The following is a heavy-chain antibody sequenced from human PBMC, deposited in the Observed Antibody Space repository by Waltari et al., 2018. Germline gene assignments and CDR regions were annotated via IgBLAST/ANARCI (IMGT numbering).Heavy chain of an antibody. J-gene: IGHJ4*02. CDR3: ARDLKRGAIPQFDY. CDR1: GFTVSSNY. D-gene: IGHD2-2*02. CDR2: IYSGGST. V-gene: IGHV3-53*01. Sequence: EVQLVESRGGLIQPGGSLRLSCAASGFTVSSNYMSWVRQAPGKGLEWVSVIYSGGSTYYADSVKGRFTISRDNSKNTLYLQMNSLRAEDTAVYYCARDLKRGAIPQFDYWGQGTLVTVSS.